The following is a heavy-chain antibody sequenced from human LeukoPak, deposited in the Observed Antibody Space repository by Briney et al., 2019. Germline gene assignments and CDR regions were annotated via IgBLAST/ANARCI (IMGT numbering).Heavy chain of an antibody. D-gene: IGHD2/OR15-2a*01. J-gene: IGHJ5*02. CDR2: INGRGDNT. CDR1: GFTFSSYA. Sequence: GGSLRLSCAASGFTFSSYAMNWVRQAPGKGLEWVSAINGRGDNTYYADSVKGRFTISRDNSKSTLFLQMNSLRAEDTAIYYCAKDRVSPGFNLFDPWGQGTLSPSPQ. V-gene: IGHV3-23*01. CDR3: AKDRVSPGFNLFDP.